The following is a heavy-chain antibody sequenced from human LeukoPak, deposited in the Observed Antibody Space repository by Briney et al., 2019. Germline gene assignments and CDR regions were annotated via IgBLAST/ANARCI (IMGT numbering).Heavy chain of an antibody. V-gene: IGHV3-21*01. CDR1: GFTFSSYS. Sequence: GGSLRLSCAASGFTFSSYSMNWDRQAPGKGLEWVSSISSSSSYIYYADSVKGRFTISRDNAKNSLYLQMNSLRAEDTAVYYCARDGYYYDSSGYYQEAFDIWGQGTMVTVSS. CDR3: ARDGYYYDSSGYYQEAFDI. D-gene: IGHD3-22*01. CDR2: ISSSSSYI. J-gene: IGHJ3*02.